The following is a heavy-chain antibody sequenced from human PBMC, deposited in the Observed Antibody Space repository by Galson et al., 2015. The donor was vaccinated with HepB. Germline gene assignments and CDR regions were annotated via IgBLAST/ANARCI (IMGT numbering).Heavy chain of an antibody. Sequence: SVKVSCKASGGTFSSYTISWVRQAPGQGLEWMGRIIPILGIANYAQKFQGRVTITADKSTSTAYMELSSLRSEDTAVYYCARGGDCSSTSCYTSYYFDYWGQGTLVTVSS. CDR3: ARGGDCSSTSCYTSYYFDY. CDR2: IIPILGIA. D-gene: IGHD2-2*02. V-gene: IGHV1-69*02. J-gene: IGHJ4*02. CDR1: GGTFSSYT.